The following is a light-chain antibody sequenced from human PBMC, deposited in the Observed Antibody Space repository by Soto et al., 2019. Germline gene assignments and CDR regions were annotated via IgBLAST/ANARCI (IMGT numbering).Light chain of an antibody. CDR1: QSISSW. J-gene: IGKJ5*01. CDR3: QQYKNWPPIT. V-gene: IGKV1-5*01. CDR2: DAS. Sequence: DIQMTQSPSTLSASVGDRVTITCRASQSISSWLAWYQQKPGKAPKLLIYDASTRATGTPARFSGSGSGTEFTLTISSLQSEDFAVYFCQQYKNWPPITFGQGTRLEIK.